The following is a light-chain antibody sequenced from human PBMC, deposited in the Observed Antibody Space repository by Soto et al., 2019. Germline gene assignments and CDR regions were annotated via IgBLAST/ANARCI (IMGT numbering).Light chain of an antibody. CDR1: QSVSSD. CDR3: HQYNNWPPRT. V-gene: IGKV3-15*01. CDR2: RAS. Sequence: EIVMTQSPATLSVSPGERATLSCRASQSVSSDLAWYQQQPGQAPRLLIYRASTRATGIPARLRGSRSGTEFTLTISSLQSEDFAVYYCHQYNNWPPRTFGQGTKVDIK. J-gene: IGKJ1*01.